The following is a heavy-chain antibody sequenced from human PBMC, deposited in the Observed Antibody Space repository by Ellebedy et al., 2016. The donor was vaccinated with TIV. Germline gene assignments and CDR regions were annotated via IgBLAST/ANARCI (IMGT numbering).Heavy chain of an antibody. CDR3: ARHRSEGYVWGSPLDY. D-gene: IGHD3-16*01. V-gene: IGHV4-59*12. Sequence: MPSETLSLTCTVSGGSISYYYWSWIRQPPGKGLEWIGYIYYSGSTNYNPSLKSRVTISVDTSKNQFSLKVSSVSAADTALYYCARHRSEGYVWGSPLDYWGQGTLVTVSA. CDR1: GGSISYYY. CDR2: IYYSGST. J-gene: IGHJ4*02.